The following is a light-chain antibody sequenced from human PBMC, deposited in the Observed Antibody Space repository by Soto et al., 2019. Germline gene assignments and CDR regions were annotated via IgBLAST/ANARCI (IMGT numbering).Light chain of an antibody. CDR2: DAS. J-gene: IGKJ4*01. V-gene: IGKV3-20*01. CDR3: QQFSSYSXT. Sequence: EFVLTQSPGNLSLSPGERATLSCRASQTVRNNYLAWYQQKPGQAPRLLIYDASSRATGIPDRFSGGGSGTDFTLTISRLEPEDFAVYYCQQFSSYSXTFGGGTKV. CDR1: QTVRNNY.